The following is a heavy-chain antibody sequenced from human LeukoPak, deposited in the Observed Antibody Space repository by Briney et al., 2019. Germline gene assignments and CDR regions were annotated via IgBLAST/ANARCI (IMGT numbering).Heavy chain of an antibody. CDR2: ISGSGGST. CDR3: AKDLLDHNWFDP. Sequence: PGGSLRLSCAASGFTFSGYGMSWVRQAPGKGLEWVPAISGSGGSTYYADSVKGRFTISRDNSKNTLYLQMNSLRAEDTAVYYCAKDLLDHNWFDPWGQGTLVTVSS. V-gene: IGHV3-23*01. J-gene: IGHJ5*02. CDR1: GFTFSGYG.